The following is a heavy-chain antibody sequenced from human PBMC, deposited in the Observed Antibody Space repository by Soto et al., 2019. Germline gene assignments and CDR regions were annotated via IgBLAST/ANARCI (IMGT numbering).Heavy chain of an antibody. CDR3: ARARSNSYYYGMDV. V-gene: IGHV3-33*01. D-gene: IGHD4-4*01. J-gene: IGHJ6*02. CDR1: GFTFSNYG. Sequence: GGSLRLSCAASGFTFSNYGMHWVRQAPGKGLEWVALIWSDGNNKYYADSVKGRFTISRDNSKNTQYLQMNSLRAEDTAVYYCARARSNSYYYGMDVWGQGTTVTVSS. CDR2: IWSDGNNK.